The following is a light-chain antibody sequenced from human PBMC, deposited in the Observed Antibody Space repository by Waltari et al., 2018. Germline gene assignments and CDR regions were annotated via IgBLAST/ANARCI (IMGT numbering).Light chain of an antibody. V-gene: IGKV3-20*01. CDR2: HTS. CDR3: QHYVRLPAT. J-gene: IGKJ1*01. Sequence: EIVFTQSPGTLSLSPGDRATLSCWASQSVGKYLAWYQQKPGQAPRLLIYHTSNRATGIPDRFSGSGSGTDFSLTISRLEPEDFAVYYCQHYVRLPATFGQGTKVEIK. CDR1: QSVGKY.